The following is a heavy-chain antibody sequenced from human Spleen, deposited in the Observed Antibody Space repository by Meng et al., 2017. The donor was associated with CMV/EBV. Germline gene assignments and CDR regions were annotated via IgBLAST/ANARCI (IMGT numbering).Heavy chain of an antibody. CDR3: ARRETGTTSYFDY. V-gene: IGHV3-21*01. Sequence: GGSLRLSCAASGFTFSSYAMSWVRQAPGKGLEWVSSISSSSSYIYYADSVKGRFTISRDNAKNSLYLQMNSLRAEDTAVYCCARRETGTTSYFDYWGQGTLVTVSS. CDR2: ISSSSSYI. J-gene: IGHJ4*02. CDR1: GFTFSSYA. D-gene: IGHD1-1*01.